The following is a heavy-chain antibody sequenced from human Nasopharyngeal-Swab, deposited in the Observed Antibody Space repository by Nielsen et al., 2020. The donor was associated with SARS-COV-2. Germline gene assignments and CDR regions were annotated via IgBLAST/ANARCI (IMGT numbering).Heavy chain of an antibody. D-gene: IGHD6-6*01. J-gene: IGHJ4*02. CDR3: ARVVRDSIAARGPYFDY. CDR2: IIPIFGTA. Sequence: SVKVSCKASGGTFSSYAISWVRQAPGQGLEWMGGIIPIFGTANYAQKFQGRVTITADESTSTAYMELSSLRSEDTAVYYCARVVRDSIAARGPYFDYWGQGTLVTFSS. V-gene: IGHV1-69*13. CDR1: GGTFSSYA.